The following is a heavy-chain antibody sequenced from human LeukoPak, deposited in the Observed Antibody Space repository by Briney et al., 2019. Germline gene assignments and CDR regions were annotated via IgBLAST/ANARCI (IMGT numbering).Heavy chain of an antibody. CDR3: ARDNQGSLRYFDWLKTNGLDY. V-gene: IGHV4-39*07. CDR1: GGSISSSSYY. Sequence: SETLSLTCTVSGGSISSSSYYWGWIRQPPGKGLEWIGSIYYSGSTYYNPSLKSRVTISVDTSKNQFSLKLSSVTAADTAVYYCARDNQGSLRYFDWLKTNGLDYWGQGTLVTVSS. CDR2: IYYSGST. J-gene: IGHJ4*02. D-gene: IGHD3-9*01.